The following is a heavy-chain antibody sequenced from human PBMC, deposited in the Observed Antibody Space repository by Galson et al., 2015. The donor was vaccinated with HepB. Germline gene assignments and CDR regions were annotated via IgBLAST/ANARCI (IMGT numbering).Heavy chain of an antibody. CDR1: GFTVSSNY. D-gene: IGHD6-19*01. V-gene: IGHV3-66*01. CDR2: IYSGGST. J-gene: IGHJ4*02. CDR3: ARGGSTSGWYVSDY. Sequence: SLRLSCAASGFTVSSNYMSWVRQAPGRGLEWVSVIYSGGSTYYADSVKGRFTISRDNSRNTLYLQMNSLRAEDTAVYYCARGGSTSGWYVSDYWGQGTLVTVSS.